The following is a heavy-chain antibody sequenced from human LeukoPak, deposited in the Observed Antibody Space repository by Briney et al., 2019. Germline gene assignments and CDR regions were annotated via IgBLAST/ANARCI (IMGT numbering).Heavy chain of an antibody. Sequence: GGSLRLSCAASGFAFSSYWMHWVRHAPGKGLVWVSRINSDGSSTSYADSVKGRFTISRDNAENALYLQMNSLRAEDTAVYYCAQLYGDGYAFDIWGQGTMVTVSS. V-gene: IGHV3-74*01. D-gene: IGHD4-17*01. CDR2: INSDGSST. J-gene: IGHJ3*02. CDR3: AQLYGDGYAFDI. CDR1: GFAFSSYW.